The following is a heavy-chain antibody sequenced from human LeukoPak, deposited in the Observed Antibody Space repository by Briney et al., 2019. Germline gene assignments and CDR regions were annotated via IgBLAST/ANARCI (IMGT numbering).Heavy chain of an antibody. CDR1: GYSFTSYW. V-gene: IGHV5-51*01. CDR3: ARQDIVRSGSYNAFDI. CDR2: IYPGDSDT. D-gene: IGHD3-10*01. J-gene: IGHJ3*02. Sequence: PGESLNISCKGSGYSFTSYWIGWVRQMPGKGLEWMGIIYPGDSDTRYSPSFQGQVTISADKSISTAYLQWSSLKASDTAMYYCARQDIVRSGSYNAFDIWGQGTMVTVSS.